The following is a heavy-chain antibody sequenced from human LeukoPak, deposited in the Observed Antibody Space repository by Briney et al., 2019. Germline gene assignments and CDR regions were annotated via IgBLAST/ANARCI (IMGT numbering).Heavy chain of an antibody. CDR1: GYSISSGYY. J-gene: IGHJ6*04. Sequence: SETLSLTCAVSGYSISSGYYWGWIRQPPGQGLEWIGSIFHSGSTYYNPSLKSRVNMSVDTSKNQISLKLSSVTAADTAVYYCARASGSYGSGSYYYYGMDVWGKGTTVTVSS. CDR2: IFHSGST. CDR3: ARASGSYGSGSYYYYGMDV. D-gene: IGHD3-10*01. V-gene: IGHV4-38-2*01.